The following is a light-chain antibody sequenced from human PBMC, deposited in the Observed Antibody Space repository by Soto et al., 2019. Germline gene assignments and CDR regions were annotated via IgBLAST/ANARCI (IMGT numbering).Light chain of an antibody. CDR3: QESDTFPAT. CDR1: QGIRSW. Sequence: DIQMTQSPSSVSASVGDRVTITCRASQGIRSWLARYQQKPGKAPKLLISSASTLQSGVPSRFSGSGSGTDFTLTISGPQPEDFATYYCQESDTFPATFGGGTRVEIK. CDR2: SAS. V-gene: IGKV1D-12*01. J-gene: IGKJ4*01.